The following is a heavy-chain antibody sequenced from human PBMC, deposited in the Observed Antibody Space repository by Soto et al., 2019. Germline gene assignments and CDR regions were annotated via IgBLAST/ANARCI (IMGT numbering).Heavy chain of an antibody. J-gene: IGHJ4*02. D-gene: IGHD2-15*01. CDR3: AGVRGGYYFDY. V-gene: IGHV3-48*02. CDR1: GFTFSNYS. Sequence: GGSLRLSCAASGFTFSNYSMNWVRQAPGEGLEWVSYISSGSSSIYYADSVKGRFTISRDNAKNSPYLQMNSLRDEDTAVYYCAGVRGGYYFDYWGQGTLVTVSS. CDR2: ISSGSSSI.